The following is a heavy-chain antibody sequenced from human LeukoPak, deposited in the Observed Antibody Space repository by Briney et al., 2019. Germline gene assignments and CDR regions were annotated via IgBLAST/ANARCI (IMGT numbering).Heavy chain of an antibody. CDR2: IYYSGST. CDR1: GGSISSGGYY. J-gene: IGHJ4*02. Sequence: SETLSLTCTVSGGSISSGGYYWSWIRQHPGKGLEWIGYIYYSGSTYYNPSLKSRVTISVDTSKNQFSLKLSSVTAADTAVYYCARSGPLRYFDQLRGGYYFDYWGQGTLVTVSS. CDR3: ARSGPLRYFDQLRGGYYFDY. V-gene: IGHV4-31*03. D-gene: IGHD3-9*01.